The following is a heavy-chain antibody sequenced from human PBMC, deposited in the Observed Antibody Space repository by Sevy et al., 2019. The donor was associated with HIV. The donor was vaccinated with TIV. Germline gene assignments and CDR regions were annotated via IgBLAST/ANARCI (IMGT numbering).Heavy chain of an antibody. Sequence: GGSLRLSCAASGFIFNTHAMSWVRQAPGKGLEWVSGISGSGGSTYYADSVKGRFTISRDNSKNTLYVQMNSLRAEDTAVYYCMKGVYDFWSGRSDVFDIWGQGTMVTVSS. CDR2: ISGSGGST. V-gene: IGHV3-23*01. J-gene: IGHJ3*02. CDR3: MKGVYDFWSGRSDVFDI. D-gene: IGHD3-3*01. CDR1: GFIFNTHA.